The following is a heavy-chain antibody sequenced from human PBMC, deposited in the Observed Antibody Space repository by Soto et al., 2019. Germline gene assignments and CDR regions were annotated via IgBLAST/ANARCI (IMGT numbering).Heavy chain of an antibody. CDR1: GGSISSGGYS. CDR3: AQRDRGAFDI. J-gene: IGHJ3*02. D-gene: IGHD3-22*01. CDR2: IYHSAST. V-gene: IGHV4-30-2*01. Sequence: SETLSLTCALPGGSISSGGYSWSWIRQPPGKGLEWIGYIYHSASTYYNPYLKSRVTISVDRSKNQFSLKLSSVSAADTAVYYCAQRDRGAFDIWVQGTMVTVS.